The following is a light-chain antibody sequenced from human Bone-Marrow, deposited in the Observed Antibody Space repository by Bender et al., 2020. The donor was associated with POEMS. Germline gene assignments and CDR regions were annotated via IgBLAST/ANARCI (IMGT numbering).Light chain of an antibody. CDR3: SSFGGSNNFI. CDR1: SSDVGGYDY. V-gene: IGLV2-8*01. J-gene: IGLJ2*01. Sequence: QSALTQPAAVSGSPGQSITISCTGSSSDVGGYDYVSWYQQHPGKAPKLMIYDVSKRPSGVPDRFSGSKSGNTASLTVSGLQAEDEADYYCSSFGGSNNFIFGAGTKVTVL. CDR2: DVS.